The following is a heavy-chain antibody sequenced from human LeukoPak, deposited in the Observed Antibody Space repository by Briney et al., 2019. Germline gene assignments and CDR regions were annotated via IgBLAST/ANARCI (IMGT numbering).Heavy chain of an antibody. Sequence: AASVKVSCKASGYTFTSYGISWVRQAPGQGLEWMGWISAYNGNTNYAQKLQGRVTMTTDTSTSTAYMELRSLRSDDTAVYYCARDYSDFGVEHQRWFDPWGQGTLVTVSS. CDR2: ISAYNGNT. D-gene: IGHD3-3*01. CDR3: ARDYSDFGVEHQRWFDP. J-gene: IGHJ5*02. V-gene: IGHV1-18*01. CDR1: GYTFTSYG.